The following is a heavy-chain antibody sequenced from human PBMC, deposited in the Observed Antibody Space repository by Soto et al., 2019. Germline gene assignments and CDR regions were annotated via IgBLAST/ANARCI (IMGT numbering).Heavy chain of an antibody. CDR1: GFTFSSYD. D-gene: IGHD2-15*01. V-gene: IGHV3-13*01. Sequence: GGSLRLSCAASGFTFSSYDMHWVRQATGKGLEWVSAIGTAGDTYYPGSVKGRFTISRENAKNSLYLQMNSLRAGDTAVYYCAREDIVVVVAATNNDYWGQGTLVTVSS. J-gene: IGHJ4*02. CDR2: IGTAGDT. CDR3: AREDIVVVVAATNNDY.